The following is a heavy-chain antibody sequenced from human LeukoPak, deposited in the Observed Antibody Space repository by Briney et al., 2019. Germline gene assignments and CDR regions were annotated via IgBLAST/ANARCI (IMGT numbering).Heavy chain of an antibody. D-gene: IGHD2-2*01. Sequence: GGSVRLPWAASGFPDSRNYKSWVRQAPGKGREWVLYISSSSSTIYYADSVKGRFTISRDNAKNSLYLQMNSLRAEDTAVYYCARFRAAYCSSTSCQKVNDYWGQGTLVTVSS. CDR2: ISSSSSTI. V-gene: IGHV3-48*01. CDR1: GFPDSRNY. CDR3: ARFRAAYCSSTSCQKVNDY. J-gene: IGHJ4*02.